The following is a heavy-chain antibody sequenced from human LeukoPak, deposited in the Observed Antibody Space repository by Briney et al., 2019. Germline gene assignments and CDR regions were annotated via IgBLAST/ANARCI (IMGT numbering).Heavy chain of an antibody. D-gene: IGHD1-26*01. V-gene: IGHV3-13*04. CDR3: ARGADAAYDY. CDR2: IGFAGDT. CDR1: GFTFSNYD. Sequence: GGSLRLSCAASGFTFSNYDMHWVRQTIGKGLEWVSIIGFAGDTYYPGSVRGRFTISRENAKNSLYLQMNSLRVEDTALYFCARGADAAYDYWSQGTLVTVSS. J-gene: IGHJ4*02.